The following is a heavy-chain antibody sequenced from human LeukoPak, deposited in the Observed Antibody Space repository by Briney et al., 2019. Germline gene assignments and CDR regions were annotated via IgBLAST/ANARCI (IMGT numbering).Heavy chain of an antibody. Sequence: ASVKVSCKASGGTFSSYAISWVRQAPGQGLEWMGWINPNSGGTNYAQKFQGRVTMTRDTSISTAYMEPSRLRSDDTAVYYCARDSRYCSSTSCYGDYYFDYWGQGTLVTVSS. V-gene: IGHV1-2*02. CDR3: ARDSRYCSSTSCYGDYYFDY. CDR2: INPNSGGT. CDR1: GGTFSSYA. J-gene: IGHJ4*02. D-gene: IGHD2-2*01.